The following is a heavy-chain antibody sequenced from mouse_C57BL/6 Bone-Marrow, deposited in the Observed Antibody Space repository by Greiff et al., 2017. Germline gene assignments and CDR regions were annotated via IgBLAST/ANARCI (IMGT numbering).Heavy chain of an antibody. Sequence: LQESGAELVRPGASVTLSCKASGYTFTDYEMHWVKQTPVHGLEWIGAIDPETGGTAYNQKFKGKAILTADKSSSTAYMELRILTSEDSAVYYCTRPGDFDYWGQGTTLTVSS. J-gene: IGHJ2*01. CDR1: GYTFTDYE. CDR3: TRPGDFDY. CDR2: IDPETGGT. V-gene: IGHV1-15*01.